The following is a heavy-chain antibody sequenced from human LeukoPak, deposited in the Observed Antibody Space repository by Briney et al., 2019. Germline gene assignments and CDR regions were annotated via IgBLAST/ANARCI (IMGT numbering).Heavy chain of an antibody. V-gene: IGHV4-59*12. CDR2: IYYSGST. Sequence: PSETLSLTCTVSGGSISSYYWSWIRQPPGKGLEWIGYIYYSGSTNYNPSLKSRVTMSVDTSKNQFSLKLSSVTAADTAVYYCARGLTVAAPFDYWGQGTLVTVSS. D-gene: IGHD2-15*01. CDR3: ARGLTVAAPFDY. J-gene: IGHJ4*02. CDR1: GGSISSYY.